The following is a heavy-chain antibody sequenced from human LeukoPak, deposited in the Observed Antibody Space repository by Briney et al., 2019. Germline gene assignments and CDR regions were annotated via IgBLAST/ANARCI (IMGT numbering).Heavy chain of an antibody. CDR3: ARQRDNYGHYFDY. Sequence: SETLSLTCTVSGGSISSYYWSWIRQPPGKGLEWIGYIYYSGSTNYNPSLRGRVNLSVDTSKNQFSLKLSSVTATDTAVHYCARQRDNYGHYFDYWGQGTLVTVSS. J-gene: IGHJ4*02. V-gene: IGHV4-59*08. CDR2: IYYSGST. D-gene: IGHD5-18*01. CDR1: GGSISSYY.